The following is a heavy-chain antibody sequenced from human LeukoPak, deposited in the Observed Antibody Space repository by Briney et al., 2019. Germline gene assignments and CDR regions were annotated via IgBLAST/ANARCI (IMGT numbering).Heavy chain of an antibody. Sequence: MASETLSLTCTVFGGSISSSSYYWGWIRQPPGKGLEGIGSIYYSGSTYYNPSLKSRVTISVDTSKNQFSLKLSSVSAQGTGVCSCARALSYIIVRDAFEIWGQGTMVTVSS. V-gene: IGHV4-39*01. D-gene: IGHD2-15*01. CDR1: GGSISSSSYY. CDR2: IYYSGST. J-gene: IGHJ3*02. CDR3: ARALSYIIVRDAFEI.